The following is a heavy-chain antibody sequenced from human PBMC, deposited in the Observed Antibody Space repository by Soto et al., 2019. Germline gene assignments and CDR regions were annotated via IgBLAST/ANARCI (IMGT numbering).Heavy chain of an antibody. CDR1: GYTFTGYY. CDR2: INPNSGGT. J-gene: IGHJ3*02. D-gene: IGHD6-6*01. Sequence: ASVKVSCKASGYTFTGYYMHWVRQAPGQGLEWMGWINPNSGGTNYAQKFQGWVTMTRDTSISTAYMELSRLRSDDTAVYYCARRYSSSLDAFEIWGQGTMVTVSS. V-gene: IGHV1-2*04. CDR3: ARRYSSSLDAFEI.